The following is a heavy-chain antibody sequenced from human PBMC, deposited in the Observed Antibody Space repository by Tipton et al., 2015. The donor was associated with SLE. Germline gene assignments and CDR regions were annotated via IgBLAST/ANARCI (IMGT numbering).Heavy chain of an antibody. CDR3: VRARSGYCSSTSCSAWYVDL. Sequence: SLRLSCAASGFTFSSYWMHWVRQAPGKGLVWVSRINSDGSSTSYADSVKGRFTISRDNAKNTLYLQMNSLRAEDTAVYYCVRARSGYCSSTSCSAWYVDLWGRGTLVTVSS. J-gene: IGHJ2*01. V-gene: IGHV3-74*01. CDR2: INSDGSST. D-gene: IGHD2-2*01. CDR1: GFTFSSYW.